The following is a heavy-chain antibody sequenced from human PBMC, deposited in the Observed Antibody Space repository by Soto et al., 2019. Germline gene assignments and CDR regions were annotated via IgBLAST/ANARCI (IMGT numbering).Heavy chain of an antibody. J-gene: IGHJ5*02. D-gene: IGHD4-17*01. Sequence: GESLKISCNASGYSFTTYWIAWVRRMPGKGLEWMGIIYPGDSVTRYNPSFQGQVSISVDKSFSTAYLQWSSLKVADTATYYCERKGNVTYGGNWLDPWGQGTPVTVYS. V-gene: IGHV5-51*01. CDR1: GYSFTTYW. CDR3: ERKGNVTYGGNWLDP. CDR2: IYPGDSVT.